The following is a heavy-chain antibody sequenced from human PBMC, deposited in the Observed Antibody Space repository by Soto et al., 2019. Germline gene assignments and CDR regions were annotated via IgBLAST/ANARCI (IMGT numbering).Heavy chain of an antibody. CDR2: ISSDGSDK. Sequence: QVQLVESGGGVVQPGTSLRLSCAASGFTVNNYGMHWVRRAPGTGLEWVAAISSDGSDKYYADSVKGRLTISRDNSKNTLYLQLHSLRAEDTAVYYCAKDQGIAASHGIDWGQGTMVTVSS. CDR3: AKDQGIAASHGID. D-gene: IGHD6-13*01. J-gene: IGHJ3*01. CDR1: GFTVNNYG. V-gene: IGHV3-30*18.